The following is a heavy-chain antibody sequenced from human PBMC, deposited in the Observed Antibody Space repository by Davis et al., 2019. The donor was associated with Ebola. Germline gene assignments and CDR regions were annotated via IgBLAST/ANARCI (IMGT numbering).Heavy chain of an antibody. Sequence: ASVKVSCKTSGYTSISFHAHWVRQAPGQGLEWMGAITPSGDGTKYAQNFRDRIVMTRDTSTSTVYLVLRGLRSEDSAVYYCAADIMSTDDAFDLWGQGTVVTVSS. J-gene: IGHJ3*01. CDR3: AADIMSTDDAFDL. D-gene: IGHD5/OR15-5a*01. V-gene: IGHV1-46*01. CDR2: ITPSGDGT. CDR1: GYTSISFH.